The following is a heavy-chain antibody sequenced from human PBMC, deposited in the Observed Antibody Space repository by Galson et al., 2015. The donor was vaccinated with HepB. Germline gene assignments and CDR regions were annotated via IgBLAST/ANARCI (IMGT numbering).Heavy chain of an antibody. CDR2: IKSKTDGGTT. CDR3: TTGLGYFDWLLVDY. D-gene: IGHD3-9*01. CDR1: GFTFSNAW. Sequence: LRLSCAASGFTFSNAWLSWVRQAPGKGLEWVGRIKSKTDGGTTDYAAPVKGRFTISRDDSKNTLYLQMNSLKTEDTAVYYCTTGLGYFDWLLVDYWGQGTLVTVSS. J-gene: IGHJ4*02. V-gene: IGHV3-15*01.